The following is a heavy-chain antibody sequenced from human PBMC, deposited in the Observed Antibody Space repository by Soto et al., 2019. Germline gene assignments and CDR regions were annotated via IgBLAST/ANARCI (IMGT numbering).Heavy chain of an antibody. J-gene: IGHJ4*02. Sequence: SVKVSCKASGFTFTSSAVEWVRQARGQRLEWIGWIVVGSGNTNYAQKFQERVTITRDMSTSTAYMELSSLRSEDTAVYYCAADADLGIAEVWGRGTLVTVSS. D-gene: IGHD6-13*01. CDR3: AADADLGIAEV. CDR1: GFTFTSSA. V-gene: IGHV1-58*01. CDR2: IVVGSGNT.